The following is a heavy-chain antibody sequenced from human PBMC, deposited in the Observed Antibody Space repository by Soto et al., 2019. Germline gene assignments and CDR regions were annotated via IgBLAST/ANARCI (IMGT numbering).Heavy chain of an antibody. CDR1: GFSLHPSGVG. CDR2: IYWDDDK. V-gene: IGHV2-5*02. D-gene: IGHD1-26*01. CDR3: AYRALYSGSYWDGGYFDY. Sequence: QITLRESGPTRVRPTQTLSLTCTFSGFSLHPSGVGVGWIRQPPGKALEWLALIYWDDDKRYSPSLKSRLSITKDTHEHPVVLTMTHMHPVDTATYYCAYRALYSGSYWDGGYFDYWGQGALITVSS. J-gene: IGHJ4*02.